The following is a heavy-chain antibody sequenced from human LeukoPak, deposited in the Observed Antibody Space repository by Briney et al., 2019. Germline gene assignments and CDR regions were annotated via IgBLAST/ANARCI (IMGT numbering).Heavy chain of an antibody. CDR3: ARDAVVVAATYYFDY. J-gene: IGHJ4*02. CDR2: IWYDGSNK. CDR1: GFTFSSYG. Sequence: GGSLRLSCAASGFTFSSYGMHWVRQAPGKGLEWVAVIWYDGSNKYYADSVKGRFTISRDNSKNTLYLQMNSLRAEDTAVYYCARDAVVVAATYYFDYWGQGTLVTVPS. D-gene: IGHD2-15*01. V-gene: IGHV3-33*01.